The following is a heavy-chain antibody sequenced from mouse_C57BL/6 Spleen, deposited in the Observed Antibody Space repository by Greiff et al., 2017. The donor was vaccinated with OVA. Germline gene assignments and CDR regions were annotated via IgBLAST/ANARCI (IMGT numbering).Heavy chain of an antibody. J-gene: IGHJ4*01. V-gene: IGHV1-19*01. CDR1: GYTFTDYY. Sequence: EVQRVESGPVLVKPGASVKMSCKASGYTFTDYYMNWVKQSHGKSLEWIGVINPYNGGTSYNQKFKGKATLTVDKSSSTAYMELNSLTSEDSAVYDGARRALLRGLYYAMDYWGQGTSVTVSS. CDR3: ARRALLRGLYYAMDY. D-gene: IGHD1-2*01. CDR2: INPYNGGT.